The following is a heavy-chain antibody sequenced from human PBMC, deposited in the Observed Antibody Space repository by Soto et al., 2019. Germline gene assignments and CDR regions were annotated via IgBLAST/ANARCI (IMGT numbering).Heavy chain of an antibody. V-gene: IGHV3-48*02. CDR2: ISSSSSTI. CDR3: AREIPSRGAGWCGP. Sequence: EVQLVESGGGLVQPGGSLRLSCAASGFTFSSYSMNWVRQAPGKGLEWVSYISSSSSTIYYADSVKGRFTISRDNAKNALDRQMNRLRDEDTAWYYCAREIPSRGAGWCGPWGQGTLVTVSS. CDR1: GFTFSSYS. J-gene: IGHJ5*02. D-gene: IGHD3-10*01.